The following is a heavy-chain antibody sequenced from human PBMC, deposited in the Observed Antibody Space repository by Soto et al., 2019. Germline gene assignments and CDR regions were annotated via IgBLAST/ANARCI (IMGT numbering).Heavy chain of an antibody. Sequence: GGSLRLSCAASGFTFSSYGMHWVRQAPGKGLEWVAVISYDGSNKYYADSVKGRFTISRDNSKNTLYLQMNSLRAEDTAVYYCASDYYGSGSSGLFDYWGQGTLVTVSS. CDR1: GFTFSSYG. V-gene: IGHV3-30*03. CDR3: ASDYYGSGSSGLFDY. D-gene: IGHD3-10*01. J-gene: IGHJ4*02. CDR2: ISYDGSNK.